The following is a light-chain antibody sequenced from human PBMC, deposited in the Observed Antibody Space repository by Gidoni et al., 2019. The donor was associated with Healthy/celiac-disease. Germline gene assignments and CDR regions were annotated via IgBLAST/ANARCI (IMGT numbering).Light chain of an antibody. CDR2: DVS. CDR1: SSDVGGYNY. V-gene: IGLV2-14*03. CDR3: SSDTSSIPVV. J-gene: IGLJ2*01. Sequence: QSALPQPASVSGSPGPSITISCTGTSSDVGGYNYVSWYQQHPGKAPKLMIYDVSNRPSGVANRCSGSKSGNTASLTISGLQAEDEADYYCSSDTSSIPVVFGGGTKLTVL.